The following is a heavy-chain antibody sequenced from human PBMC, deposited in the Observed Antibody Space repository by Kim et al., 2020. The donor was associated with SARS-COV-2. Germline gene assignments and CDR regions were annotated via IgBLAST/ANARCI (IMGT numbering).Heavy chain of an antibody. CDR2: ISWNSGSI. CDR1: GFTFDDYA. D-gene: IGHD3-10*01. CDR3: AKDTSITMVRGVTSAFDI. J-gene: IGHJ3*02. Sequence: GGSLRLSCAASGFTFDDYAMHWVRQAPGKGLEWVSGISWNSGSIGYADSVKGRFTISRDNAKNSLYLQMNSLRAEDTALYYCAKDTSITMVRGVTSAFDIWGQGSMVTVSS. V-gene: IGHV3-9*01.